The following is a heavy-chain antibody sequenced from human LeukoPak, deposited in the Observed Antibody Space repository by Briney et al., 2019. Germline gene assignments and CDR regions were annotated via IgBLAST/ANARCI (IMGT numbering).Heavy chain of an antibody. CDR1: GFTFSNAW. Sequence: GGSLRLSCAASGFTFSNAWMNWVRQAPGKGLEWVARVKSKAVGETTSYAAPVKGRFSILRDDSRDMVYLQMNSLEAGDTAVYYCATCNGDCYFNFWGQGTLVIVSS. V-gene: IGHV3-15*01. D-gene: IGHD2-21*02. J-gene: IGHJ4*02. CDR3: ATCNGDCYFNF. CDR2: VKSKAVGETT.